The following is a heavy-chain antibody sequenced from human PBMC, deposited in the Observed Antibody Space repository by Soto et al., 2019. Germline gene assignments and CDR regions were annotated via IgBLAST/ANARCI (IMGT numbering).Heavy chain of an antibody. V-gene: IGHV1-3*01. CDR2: INAGYGNT. D-gene: IGHD7-27*01. J-gene: IGHJ4*02. Sequence: QVHLVQSGAEARKPGASVKVSCKASGYTFSSYAMPWVRQAPGQRVEWMGWINAGYGNTKSSQKFQDRVTISRDTSASTAYMELTSLRSEDTAVYYCARDTGDGTFDFWGQGTLVTVSS. CDR1: GYTFSSYA. CDR3: ARDTGDGTFDF.